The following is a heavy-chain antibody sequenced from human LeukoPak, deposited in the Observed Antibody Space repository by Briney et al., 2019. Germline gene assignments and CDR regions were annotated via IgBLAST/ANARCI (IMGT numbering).Heavy chain of an antibody. CDR2: ITWNSGSI. Sequence: GGSLRLSCAASGFTFDDYGMSWVRQAPGKGLEWVSGITWNSGSIGYADSVKGRFTISRDNVKNSLYLQMNSLRAEDTALYYCAKSTSGYSGGFDYWGQGTLVTVSS. D-gene: IGHD3-22*01. CDR1: GFTFDDYG. J-gene: IGHJ4*02. V-gene: IGHV3-9*01. CDR3: AKSTSGYSGGFDY.